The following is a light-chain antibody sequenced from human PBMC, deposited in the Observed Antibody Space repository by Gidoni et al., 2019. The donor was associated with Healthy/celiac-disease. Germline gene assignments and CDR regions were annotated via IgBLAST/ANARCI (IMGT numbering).Light chain of an antibody. J-gene: IGLJ1*01. CDR3: QSYDSSLWEEV. V-gene: IGLV1-40*01. Sequence: QSVLTQPPSVSGAPGQRVTISCTGSSSNIGAGYDVHWYQQLPGTAPKLLIYGNSNRPSGVPDRFSGSKSGTSASLAITGLQAEDEADYYCQSYDSSLWEEVFGTGTKVTVL. CDR2: GNS. CDR1: SSNIGAGYD.